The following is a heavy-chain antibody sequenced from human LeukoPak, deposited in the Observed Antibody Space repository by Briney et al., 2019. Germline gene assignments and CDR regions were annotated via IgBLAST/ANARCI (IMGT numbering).Heavy chain of an antibody. CDR3: LTQPDAFDI. J-gene: IGHJ3*02. CDR1: GYTLTELS. CDR2: FDPEDGET. Sequence: ASVKVSCKVSGYTLTELSMHWVRQAPGKGLEWMGGFDPEDGETIYAQKFQGRVTMTEDTSTNTVYMELNSLRSEDTAVYYCLTQPDAFDIWGQGTMVTVSS. V-gene: IGHV1-24*01.